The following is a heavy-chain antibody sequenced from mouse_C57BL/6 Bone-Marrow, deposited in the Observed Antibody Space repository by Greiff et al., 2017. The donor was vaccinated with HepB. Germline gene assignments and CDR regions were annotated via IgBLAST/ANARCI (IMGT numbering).Heavy chain of an antibody. CDR3: ARRATVVAYYYAMDY. J-gene: IGHJ4*01. CDR2: ISDGGSYT. D-gene: IGHD1-1*01. V-gene: IGHV5-4*01. Sequence: EVQGVESGGGLVKPGGSLKLSCAASGFTFSSYAMSWVRQTPEKRLEWVATISDGGSYTYYPDNVKGRFTISRDNAKNNLYLQMSHLKSEVTAMYYCARRATVVAYYYAMDYWGQGTSVTVSS. CDR1: GFTFSSYA.